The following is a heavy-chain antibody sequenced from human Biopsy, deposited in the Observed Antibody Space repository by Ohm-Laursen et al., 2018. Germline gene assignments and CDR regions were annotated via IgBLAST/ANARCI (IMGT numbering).Heavy chain of an antibody. J-gene: IGHJ6*02. V-gene: IGHV1-24*01. CDR3: ATDMGGREIPNYYAFDL. D-gene: IGHD3-3*01. CDR1: GYTLVELS. CDR2: SDPEDGQT. Sequence: SVKVSCKVSGYTLVELSMHWVRQAPGKGLEWMGMSDPEDGQTIYAQNFQGRLTMTDDTSTDTAYMELSSLRSDDTAVYFCATDMGGREIPNYYAFDLWGQGTTVTVSS.